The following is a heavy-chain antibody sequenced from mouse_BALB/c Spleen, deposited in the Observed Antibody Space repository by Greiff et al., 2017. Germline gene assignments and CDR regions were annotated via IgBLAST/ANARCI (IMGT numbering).Heavy chain of an antibody. V-gene: IGHV1-63*02. D-gene: IGHD2-9*01. CDR1: GYTFTNYW. J-gene: IGHJ2*01. Sequence: QVQLQQPGAELVKPGTSVKMSCKAAGYTFTNYWIGWVKQRPGHGLEWIGDIYPGGGYTNYNEKFKGKATLTADTSSSTAYMQLSSLTSEDSAIYYCARKKGSYYGSYFDYWGQGTTLTVSS. CDR2: IYPGGGYT. CDR3: ARKKGSYYGSYFDY.